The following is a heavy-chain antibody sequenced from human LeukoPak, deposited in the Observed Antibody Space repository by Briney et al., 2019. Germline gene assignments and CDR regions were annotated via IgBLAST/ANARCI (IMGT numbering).Heavy chain of an antibody. V-gene: IGHV1-46*01. CDR1: GYTFTSYY. CDR2: INPSGGST. CDR3: ARGSIVVVPAASVFDP. J-gene: IGHJ5*02. Sequence: ASVKVSCKASGYTFTSYYMHWVRQAPGQGLEWMGIINPSGGSTSYAQKFQGRVTMTRDTSINTAYMELSRLRSDDTAVYYCARGSIVVVPAASVFDPWGQGTLVTVSS. D-gene: IGHD2-2*01.